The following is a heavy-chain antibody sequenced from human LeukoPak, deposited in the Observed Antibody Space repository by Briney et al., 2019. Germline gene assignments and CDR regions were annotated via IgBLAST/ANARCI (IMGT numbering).Heavy chain of an antibody. Sequence: SETLSLTCTVSGGSISSHYWSWIRQPPGKGLEWIGYIYYSGSTNYNPSLKSRVTISVDTSKNQFSLKLSSVTAADTAVYYCARFGLDYYDSSGWSYYYYYDMDVWGKGTTVTVSS. CDR3: ARFGLDYYDSSGWSYYYYYDMDV. V-gene: IGHV4-59*11. CDR2: IYYSGST. CDR1: GGSISSHY. D-gene: IGHD3-22*01. J-gene: IGHJ6*03.